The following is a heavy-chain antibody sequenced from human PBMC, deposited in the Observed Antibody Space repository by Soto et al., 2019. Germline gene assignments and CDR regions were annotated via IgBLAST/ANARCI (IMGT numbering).Heavy chain of an antibody. V-gene: IGHV4-34*01. D-gene: IGHD3-16*02. J-gene: IGHJ4*02. CDR3: ARVAGYDYIWGSYRFFDY. Sequence: SETLSLTCAVYGGSFSGYYWSWIRQPPGKGLEWIGEINHSGSTNYNPSLKSRVTISVDTSKNQFSLKLSSVTAADTAVYYCARVAGYDYIWGSYRFFDYWGQGTLVTVSS. CDR2: INHSGST. CDR1: GGSFSGYY.